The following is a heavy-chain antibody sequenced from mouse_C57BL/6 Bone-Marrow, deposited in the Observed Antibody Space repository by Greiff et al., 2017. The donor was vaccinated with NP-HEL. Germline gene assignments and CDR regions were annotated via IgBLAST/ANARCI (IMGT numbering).Heavy chain of an antibody. J-gene: IGHJ3*01. Sequence: EVKLMESGGGLVKPGGSLKLSCAASGFTFSSYAMSWVRQTPEKRLEWVATISDGGSYTYYPDNVKGRFTISRDNAKNNLYLQMSHLKSEDTAMYYCARVNDGYYGFAYWGQGTLVTVSA. CDR1: GFTFSSYA. CDR2: ISDGGSYT. CDR3: ARVNDGYYGFAY. D-gene: IGHD2-3*01. V-gene: IGHV5-4*03.